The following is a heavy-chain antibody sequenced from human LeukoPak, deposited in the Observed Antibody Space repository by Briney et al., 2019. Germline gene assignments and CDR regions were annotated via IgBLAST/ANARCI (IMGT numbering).Heavy chain of an antibody. V-gene: IGHV3-74*01. Sequence: PGGSLRLSCSASGFTFSSSSMHWARRAPGKGLVWVSRISSDGTSTNYADSVKGRFIISRDNAKNTLYLQMNSLRAEDTAVYFCARVRSSSWFDYWGQGTLVAVSS. CDR2: ISSDGTST. CDR3: ARVRSSSWFDY. J-gene: IGHJ4*02. D-gene: IGHD6-13*01. CDR1: GFTFSSSS.